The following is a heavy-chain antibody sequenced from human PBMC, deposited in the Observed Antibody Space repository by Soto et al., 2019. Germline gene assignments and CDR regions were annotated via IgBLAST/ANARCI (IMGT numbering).Heavy chain of an antibody. CDR3: ARVPHKNPPYGSGSYYDYYYYYGMDV. J-gene: IGHJ6*02. D-gene: IGHD3-10*01. CDR1: GGSISSISYY. CDR2: IYYSGST. V-gene: IGHV4-39*01. Sequence: PSETLSLTCTVSGGSISSISYYWGWIRQPPGKGLEWIGSIYYSGSTYYNPSLKSRVTISVDTSKNQFSLKLSSVTAADTAVYYCARVPHKNPPYGSGSYYDYYYYYGMDVWGQGTTVTVPS.